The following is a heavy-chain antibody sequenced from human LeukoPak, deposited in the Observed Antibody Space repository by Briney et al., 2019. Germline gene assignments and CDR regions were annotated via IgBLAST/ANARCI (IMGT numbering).Heavy chain of an antibody. CDR2: INTNTGNP. D-gene: IGHD3-16*02. V-gene: IGHV7-4-1*02. CDR1: GYTFTYYG. Sequence: ASVKVSCKASGYTFTYYGLNWVRQAPGQGLECLGGINTNTGNPTYGQGFTGRFVFSLDTSVSTTYLQISSLKAEDTAVYFCARAFQSLGGLSLPDYWGQGTLLTVSS. J-gene: IGHJ4*02. CDR3: ARAFQSLGGLSLPDY.